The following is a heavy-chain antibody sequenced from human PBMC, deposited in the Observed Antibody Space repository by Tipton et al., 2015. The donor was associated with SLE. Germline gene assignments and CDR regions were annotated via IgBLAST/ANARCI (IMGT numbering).Heavy chain of an antibody. D-gene: IGHD6-13*01. Sequence: TLSLTCAVYGGSITSSSYYWAWIRQSPGEGVEWIGEIYYRGSTNYNPSLESRVTISVDTSKNQFSLKLSSVTAADTAVYYCAGAAAAGADWGQGTLVTVSS. V-gene: IGHV4-39*07. CDR2: IYYRGST. J-gene: IGHJ4*02. CDR3: AGAAAAGAD. CDR1: GGSITSSSYY.